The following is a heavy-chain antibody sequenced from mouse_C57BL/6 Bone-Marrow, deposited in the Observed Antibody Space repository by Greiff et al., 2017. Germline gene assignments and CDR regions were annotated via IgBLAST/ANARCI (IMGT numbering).Heavy chain of an antibody. CDR2: ISSGGSYT. J-gene: IGHJ4*01. V-gene: IGHV5-6*01. CDR1: GFTFSSYG. CDR3: ARRGMDY. Sequence: EVMLVESGGDLVKPGGSLKLSCAASGFTFSSYGMSWVRQTPDKRLEWVATISSGGSYTYYSDSVKGRFTISRDNAKNTLYLQMSSLKSEDTAMYYCARRGMDYWGQGTSVTVSS.